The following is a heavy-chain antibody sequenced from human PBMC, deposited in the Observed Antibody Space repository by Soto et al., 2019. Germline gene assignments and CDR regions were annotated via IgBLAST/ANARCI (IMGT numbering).Heavy chain of an antibody. Sequence: SVKVSCKASGGTFSSYTISWVRQAPGQGLEWMGRIIPILGIANYAQKFQGRVTITADKSTSTAYMELSSLRSEDTAVYYCARGRRVGATTYYYYGMDVWGQGTTVTVSS. D-gene: IGHD1-26*01. CDR2: IIPILGIA. CDR1: GGTFSSYT. V-gene: IGHV1-69*02. CDR3: ARGRRVGATTYYYYGMDV. J-gene: IGHJ6*02.